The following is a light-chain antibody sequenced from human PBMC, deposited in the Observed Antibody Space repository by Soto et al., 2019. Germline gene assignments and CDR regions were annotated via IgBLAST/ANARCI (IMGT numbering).Light chain of an antibody. CDR3: SSYTSSSRYV. J-gene: IGLJ1*01. Sequence: SVLTQPPSVFGSPGQSVTISCTGTSSDVGKYDRVSWYQQPPGTAPKLIIYEVTNRPSGVPARFSGSKSGNTASLTISGLQAEDETEYYSSSYTSSSRYVFGTGTKVTVL. CDR2: EVT. V-gene: IGLV2-18*02. CDR1: SSDVGKYDR.